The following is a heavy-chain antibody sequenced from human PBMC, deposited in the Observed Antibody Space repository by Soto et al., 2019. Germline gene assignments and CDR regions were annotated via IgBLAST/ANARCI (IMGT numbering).Heavy chain of an antibody. CDR3: ASGPGGPDGPGDY. D-gene: IGHD2-15*01. CDR2: INAGNGNT. CDR1: GYTFTSYA. V-gene: IGHV1-3*01. J-gene: IGHJ4*02. Sequence: QVQLVQSGAEVKKPGASVKVSCKASGYTFTSYAMHWVRQAPGQRLEWMGWINAGNGNTKYSQKFQGRVTITRDTSAGTACLELSSLRSEDTAVYYCASGPGGPDGPGDYWGQGTLVTVSS.